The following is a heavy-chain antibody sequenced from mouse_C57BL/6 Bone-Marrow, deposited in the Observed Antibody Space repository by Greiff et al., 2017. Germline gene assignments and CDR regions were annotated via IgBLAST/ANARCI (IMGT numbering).Heavy chain of an antibody. CDR2: ISGGGGNT. D-gene: IGHD1-1*01. CDR3: ARPYGSSSWFAY. Sequence: EVQLVESGGGLVKPGGSLKLSCAASGFTFSSYTMSWVRPTPETRLEWVATISGGGGNTYYPDSVKGRFTISRDNAKNTLYLQMSSLRSEDTALYYCARPYGSSSWFAYWGQGTLVTVSA. V-gene: IGHV5-9*01. CDR1: GFTFSSYT. J-gene: IGHJ3*01.